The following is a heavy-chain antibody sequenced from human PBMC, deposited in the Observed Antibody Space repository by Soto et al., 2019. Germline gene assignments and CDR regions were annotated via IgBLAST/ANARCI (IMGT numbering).Heavy chain of an antibody. CDR1: GFTFSSYS. J-gene: IGHJ4*02. V-gene: IGHV3-21*01. Sequence: GGSLRLSCAASGFTFSSYSMNWVRQAPGKGLEWVSSISSSSSYIYYADSVKGRFTISRGNAKNSLYLQMNSLRAEDTAVYYCATGEYYYDSSGYYYCWGQGTLVTVSS. D-gene: IGHD3-22*01. CDR3: ATGEYYYDSSGYYYC. CDR2: ISSSSSYI.